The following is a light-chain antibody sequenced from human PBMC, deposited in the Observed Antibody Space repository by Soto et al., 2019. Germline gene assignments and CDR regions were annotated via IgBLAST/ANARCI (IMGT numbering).Light chain of an antibody. Sequence: EVVLTQSPATLSMSPGERATLSCRASQTIGTSLAWYQQKPGQAPRLLIYDASTKATGIPARFSGSGSGTDFTLSISSLEPEDFAVYYCQQRSDGPWLTFGGGPQVEIK. J-gene: IGKJ4*01. CDR3: QQRSDGPWLT. CDR2: DAS. V-gene: IGKV3-11*01. CDR1: QTIGTS.